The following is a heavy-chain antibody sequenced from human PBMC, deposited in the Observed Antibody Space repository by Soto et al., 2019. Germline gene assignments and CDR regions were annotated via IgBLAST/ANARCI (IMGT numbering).Heavy chain of an antibody. CDR2: IYYSGST. CDR3: ARDTVTKYYFDY. V-gene: IGHV4-61*01. Sequence: QVQLQESGPGLVKPSETLSLTCTVSGGSVSSGSYYWSWIRQPQGKGLEWIGYIYYSGSTNYNPSLKSRVTISVDTSKNQFSLKLSSVTAADTAVYYCARDTVTKYYFDYWGQGTLVTVSS. D-gene: IGHD4-4*01. CDR1: GGSVSSGSYY. J-gene: IGHJ4*02.